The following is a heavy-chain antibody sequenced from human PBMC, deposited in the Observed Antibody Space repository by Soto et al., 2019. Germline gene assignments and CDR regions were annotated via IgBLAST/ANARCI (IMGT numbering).Heavy chain of an antibody. J-gene: IGHJ4*02. V-gene: IGHV4-39*01. CDR3: ARSKSSSWYFN. CDR2: IYYSGST. D-gene: IGHD6-13*01. CDR1: GGSISSSSYY. Sequence: PSETLSLTCTVSGGSISSSSYYWGWIRQPPGKGLEWIGSIYYSGSTYYNPSLKSRVTISVDTSKNQFSLKLSSVTAADTAVHYCARSKSSSWYFNWGQGTLVTVSS.